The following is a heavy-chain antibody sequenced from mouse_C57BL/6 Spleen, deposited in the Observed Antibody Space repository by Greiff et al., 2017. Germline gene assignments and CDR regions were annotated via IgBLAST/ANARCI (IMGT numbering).Heavy chain of an antibody. CDR3: ARVYYGSGYGY. CDR1: GYSFTGYY. V-gene: IGHV1-43*01. D-gene: IGHD1-1*01. Sequence: VQLQQSGPELVKPGASVKISCKASGYSFTGYYMHWVKQSSEKSLEWIGEINPSTGGTSYNQKFKGKATLTVDKSSSTAYMQLKSLTSEDSAVYYCARVYYGSGYGYWGQGTTLTVSS. CDR2: INPSTGGT. J-gene: IGHJ2*01.